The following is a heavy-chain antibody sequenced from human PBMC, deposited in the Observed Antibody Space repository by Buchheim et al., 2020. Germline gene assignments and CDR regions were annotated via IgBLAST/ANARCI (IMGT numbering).Heavy chain of an antibody. V-gene: IGHV3-15*01. CDR3: TTAGRPYYYDSSGYDEGAFDI. Sequence: EVQLVESGGGLVKPGGSLRLSCAASGFTFSNAWMSWVRQAPGKGLEWVGRIKSKTDGGTTDYAAPVKGRFTISRDDSTTTLYLQMNSLKTEDTAVYYCTTAGRPYYYDSSGYDEGAFDIWGQGT. J-gene: IGHJ3*02. D-gene: IGHD3-22*01. CDR2: IKSKTDGGTT. CDR1: GFTFSNAW.